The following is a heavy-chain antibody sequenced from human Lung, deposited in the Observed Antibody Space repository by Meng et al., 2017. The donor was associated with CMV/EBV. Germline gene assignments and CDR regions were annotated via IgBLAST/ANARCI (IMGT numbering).Heavy chain of an antibody. V-gene: IGHV3-21*01. D-gene: IGHD1-26*01. J-gene: IGHJ4*02. CDR3: ARQKGATLDYFDY. CDR1: GFTLNTYT. CDR2: ISGSSSYT. Sequence: GGSLRLXCAASGFTLNTYTMNWVRQAPGKGLEWVSSISGSSSYTYYADSVKGRFTISRDNAKNSLYLQMNSLRAEDTAVYYCARQKGATLDYFDYWGQGTLVTVSS.